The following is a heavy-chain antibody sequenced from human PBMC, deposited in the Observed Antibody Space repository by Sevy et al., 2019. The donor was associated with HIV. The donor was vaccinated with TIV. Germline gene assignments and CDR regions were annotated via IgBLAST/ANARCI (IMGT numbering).Heavy chain of an antibody. V-gene: IGHV4-61*01. Sequence: SETLSLTCTVSGGSVSSGSYYWSWIRQPPGKGLEWIGYIYYSGSTNYNPSLKSRVTISVDTSKNQFSLKLSSVTAADTAVYYCARDSGSSGWYLPAFDIWGQWTMVTVSS. CDR3: ARDSGSSGWYLPAFDI. D-gene: IGHD6-19*01. CDR1: GGSVSSGSYY. CDR2: IYYSGST. J-gene: IGHJ3*02.